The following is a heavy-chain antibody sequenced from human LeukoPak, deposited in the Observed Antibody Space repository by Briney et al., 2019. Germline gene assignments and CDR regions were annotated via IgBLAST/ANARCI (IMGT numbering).Heavy chain of an antibody. CDR2: INSTSSSI. CDR1: GLTLSIHC. Sequence: GGSVRLSCGACGLTLSIHCMHCAREAPGRAREWVSYINSTSSSIYYADYVKCRFTISRDNAKNSPYLQLNSLRDEDMAVYYCARDSGYAWASDIWGQGTMVTVSS. V-gene: IGHV3-48*02. J-gene: IGHJ3*02. CDR3: ARDSGYAWASDI. D-gene: IGHD3-9*01.